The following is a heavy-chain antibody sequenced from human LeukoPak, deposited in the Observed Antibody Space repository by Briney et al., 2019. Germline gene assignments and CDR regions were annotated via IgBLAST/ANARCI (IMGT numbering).Heavy chain of an antibody. D-gene: IGHD1-26*01. J-gene: IGHJ4*02. Sequence: VSVKVSCKASGYTFTDYYMNWVRQAPGQGLEWMGWINPNSGGTNYAQKFQGRVTMTRDTSISTAYMELSSLRSDDTAMHYCTRALGSDYWGQGTLVTVSS. CDR1: GYTFTDYY. CDR2: INPNSGGT. CDR3: TRALGSDY. V-gene: IGHV1-2*02.